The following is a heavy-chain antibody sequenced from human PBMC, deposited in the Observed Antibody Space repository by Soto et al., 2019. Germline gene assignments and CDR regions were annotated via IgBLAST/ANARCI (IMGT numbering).Heavy chain of an antibody. CDR2: IYYSGST. Sequence: SESLSLTCTVSGGSVSSGSYYWSWIRQPPGKGLEWIGYIYYSGSTNYNPSLKSRVTISVDTSKNQFSLKLSSVTAADTAVYYCARAKYDFTNWFDPWGQGTLVNVSS. CDR1: GGSVSSGSYY. J-gene: IGHJ5*02. D-gene: IGHD3-3*01. V-gene: IGHV4-61*01. CDR3: ARAKYDFTNWFDP.